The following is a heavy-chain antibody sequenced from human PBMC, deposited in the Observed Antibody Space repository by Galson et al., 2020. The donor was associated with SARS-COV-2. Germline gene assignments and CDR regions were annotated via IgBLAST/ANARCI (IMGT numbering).Heavy chain of an antibody. CDR2: IWYDGSNK. Sequence: GGSLRLSCAASGFTFSSYGMHWVRQAPGKGLEWVAVIWYDGSNKYYADSVKGRFTISRDNSKNTLYLQMNSLRAEDTAVYYCARDRGIAVANIYWYFDLWGRGTLVTVSS. J-gene: IGHJ2*01. V-gene: IGHV3-33*01. CDR3: ARDRGIAVANIYWYFDL. CDR1: GFTFSSYG. D-gene: IGHD6-19*01.